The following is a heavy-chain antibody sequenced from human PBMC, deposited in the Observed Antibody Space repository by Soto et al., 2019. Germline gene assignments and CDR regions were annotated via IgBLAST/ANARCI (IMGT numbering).Heavy chain of an antibody. V-gene: IGHV1-8*01. CDR3: ARGQLRFLEWLSYYYYCGMDV. CDR2: MNPNSGNT. Sequence: GASVKVSCKASGYTFTSYDINWVRQATGQGLEWMGWMNPNSGNTGYAQKFQGRVTMTRNTSISTAYMELSSLRSEDTAVYYCARGQLRFLEWLSYYYYCGMDVWGQGTTVTVSS. J-gene: IGHJ6*02. D-gene: IGHD3-3*01. CDR1: GYTFTSYD.